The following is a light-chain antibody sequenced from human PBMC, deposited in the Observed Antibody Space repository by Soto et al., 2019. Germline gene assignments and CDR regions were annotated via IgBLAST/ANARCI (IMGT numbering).Light chain of an antibody. Sequence: QSVLTQPPSASGSPGQSVTISCTGASSDVGGYSYVSWYQQHSGKAPKLMIYEVSKRPSGVPDRFSGSKFGNTASLTVSGLQAEDEADYYCSSYGGSNNLVFGGGTKLTVL. CDR2: EVS. CDR3: SSYGGSNNLV. V-gene: IGLV2-8*01. J-gene: IGLJ2*01. CDR1: SSDVGGYSY.